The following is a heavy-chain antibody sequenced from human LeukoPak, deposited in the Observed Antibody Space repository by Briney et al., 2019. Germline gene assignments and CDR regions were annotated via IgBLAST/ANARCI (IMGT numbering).Heavy chain of an antibody. D-gene: IGHD6-19*01. CDR2: IYLGDSDT. J-gene: IGHJ4*02. V-gene: IGHV5-51*01. Sequence: GESLKISCKGSGYTFTTYWIAWVRQMPGKDLEWMGIIYLGDSDTRYSPSFQGQVTISADKLINTAYLQWSSLKASDTALYYCARSGGSGWDEGFDYWGQGTRVTVSS. CDR1: GYTFTTYW. CDR3: ARSGGSGWDEGFDY.